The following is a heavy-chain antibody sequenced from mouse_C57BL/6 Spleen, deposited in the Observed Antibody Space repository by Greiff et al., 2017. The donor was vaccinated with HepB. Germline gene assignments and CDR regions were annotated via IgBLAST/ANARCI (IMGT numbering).Heavy chain of an antibody. V-gene: IGHV5-6*01. CDR1: GFTFSSYG. CDR2: ISSGGSYT. Sequence: EVNLVESGGDLVKPGGSLKLSCAASGFTFSSYGMSWVRQTPDKRLEWVATISSGGSYTYYPDSVKGRFTISRDNAKNTLYLQMSSLKSEDTAMYYCASPSMVTTEEAMDYWGQGTSVTVSS. D-gene: IGHD2-2*01. J-gene: IGHJ4*01. CDR3: ASPSMVTTEEAMDY.